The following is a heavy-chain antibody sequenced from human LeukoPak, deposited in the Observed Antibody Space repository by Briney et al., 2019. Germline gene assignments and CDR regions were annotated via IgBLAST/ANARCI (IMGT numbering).Heavy chain of an antibody. V-gene: IGHV1-46*01. CDR3: ARDSPVVPAAIFYYYYGMDV. CDR1: GYTFTSYY. D-gene: IGHD2-2*01. J-gene: IGHJ6*02. Sequence: ASVKVSCKASGYTFTSYYMHWVRQAPGQGLEWMGIINPSGGSTSYAQKFQGRVTMTRDTSTSTVYVELSSLRSEDTAVYYCARDSPVVPAAIFYYYYGMDVWGHGTTVTVSS. CDR2: INPSGGST.